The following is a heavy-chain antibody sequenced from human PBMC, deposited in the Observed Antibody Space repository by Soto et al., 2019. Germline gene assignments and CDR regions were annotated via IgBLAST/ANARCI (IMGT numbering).Heavy chain of an antibody. CDR3: ARVFPVTTNAFDI. CDR1: GFTFSSYA. V-gene: IGHV3-30-3*01. Sequence: GSLRLSCAASGFTFSSYAMQWVRQAPGKGLEWVAVISYDGSNKYYADSVKGRFTISRDNSKNTLYLQMNSLRAEDTAVYYCARVFPVTTNAFDIWGQGTMVTVSS. CDR2: ISYDGSNK. J-gene: IGHJ3*02. D-gene: IGHD4-17*01.